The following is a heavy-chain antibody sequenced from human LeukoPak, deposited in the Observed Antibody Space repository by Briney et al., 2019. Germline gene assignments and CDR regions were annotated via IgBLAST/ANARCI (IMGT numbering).Heavy chain of an antibody. D-gene: IGHD5-18*01. CDR2: INHSGST. Sequence: PSETLSLTCAVYGGSFSGYYWSWIRQPPGKGLEWIGEINHSGSTNYNPSLKSRVTISVDTSKNQFSLKLSSVTAADTAVYYCARGLRIQLWLQLDWFDPWGQGTLVTVSS. J-gene: IGHJ5*02. V-gene: IGHV4-34*01. CDR1: GGSFSGYY. CDR3: ARGLRIQLWLQLDWFDP.